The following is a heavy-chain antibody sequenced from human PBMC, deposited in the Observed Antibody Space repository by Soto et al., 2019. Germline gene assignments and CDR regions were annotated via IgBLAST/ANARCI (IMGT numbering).Heavy chain of an antibody. CDR3: ARPPFPGCINAVCYPFDY. CDR1: GYTFTDYY. CDR2: INPSGGST. D-gene: IGHD2-8*01. Sequence: QVQLVQSGAEVKKPVASVKVSCKASGYTFTDYYIHWVRQAPGQGLEWMGMINPSGGSTDYAQKFRGRVTMTRDTSTGTVYMELSSLRSEDTAVYYCARPPFPGCINAVCYPFDYWGQGTLFTVSS. J-gene: IGHJ4*02. V-gene: IGHV1-46*01.